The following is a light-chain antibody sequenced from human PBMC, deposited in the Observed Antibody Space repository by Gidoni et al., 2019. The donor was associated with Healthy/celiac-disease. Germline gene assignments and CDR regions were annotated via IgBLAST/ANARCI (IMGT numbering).Light chain of an antibody. V-gene: IGKV3-15*01. CDR2: GAS. CDR3: QQYNNWPPPFG. Sequence: EIVMTQSPATLSVSPGERATLSCRASQSGSSNLAWYQQKPGQAPRLLIYGASTRATGIPARFSGSGSGTEFTLTISSLQSEDFAVYYCQQYNNWPPPFGFGPGTKVDIK. CDR1: QSGSSN. J-gene: IGKJ3*01.